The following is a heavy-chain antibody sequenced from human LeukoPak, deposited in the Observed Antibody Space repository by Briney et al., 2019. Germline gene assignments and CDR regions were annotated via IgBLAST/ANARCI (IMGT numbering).Heavy chain of an antibody. CDR3: AKDREASWATDY. V-gene: IGHV3-48*03. Sequence: GGSLRLSCAASGFTFSSYEMNWVRQAPGKGLEWVSYISSSGSTIQYADSVKGRFTISRDNSKNTLYLQMNSLRAEDTAVYYCAKDREASWATDYWGQGTLVTVSS. CDR1: GFTFSSYE. CDR2: ISSSGSTI. D-gene: IGHD7-27*01. J-gene: IGHJ4*02.